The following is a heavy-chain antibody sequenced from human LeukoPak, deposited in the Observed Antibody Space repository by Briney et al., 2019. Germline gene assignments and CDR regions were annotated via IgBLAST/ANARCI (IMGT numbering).Heavy chain of an antibody. D-gene: IGHD4-17*01. J-gene: IGHJ4*02. Sequence: GGSLRLSCAASGFTFSSYSMNWVRQAPGKGLEWVSYISISSSPIYYADSVKGRFTISRDNAKNSLYLQMNSLRAEDTAVYYCARDDGDYAHPVDYWGQGTLVTVSS. CDR3: ARDDGDYAHPVDY. CDR2: ISISSSPI. CDR1: GFTFSSYS. V-gene: IGHV3-48*04.